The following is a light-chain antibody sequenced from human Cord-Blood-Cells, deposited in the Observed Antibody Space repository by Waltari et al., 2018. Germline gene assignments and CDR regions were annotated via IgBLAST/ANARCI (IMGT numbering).Light chain of an antibody. Sequence: DIVLPQSPGTLSLSPGERATISCRASQSVSSSYLAWYRQKPGQAPRLLIYGASSRATGIPDRFSGSGSGTDFTLTISRLEPEDFAVYYCQQYGSSPFTFGPGTKVDIK. V-gene: IGKV3-20*01. CDR3: QQYGSSPFT. CDR1: QSVSSSY. CDR2: GAS. J-gene: IGKJ3*01.